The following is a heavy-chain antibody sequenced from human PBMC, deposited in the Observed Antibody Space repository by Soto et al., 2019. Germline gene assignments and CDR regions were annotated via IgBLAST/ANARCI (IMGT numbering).Heavy chain of an antibody. CDR1: GFTFSSYA. CDR2: ISGSGGST. D-gene: IGHD2-2*01. J-gene: IGHJ6*02. V-gene: IGHV3-23*01. CDR3: AKGGCSSTSVYTPDTYYYYGIAV. Sequence: GGSLRLSCAASGFTFSSYAMSWVRQAPGKGLEWVSAISGSGGSTYYADSVKGRFTISRDNSKNTLYLQMNSLRAEDTAVYYCAKGGCSSTSVYTPDTYYYYGIAVRAQRTTVTGSS.